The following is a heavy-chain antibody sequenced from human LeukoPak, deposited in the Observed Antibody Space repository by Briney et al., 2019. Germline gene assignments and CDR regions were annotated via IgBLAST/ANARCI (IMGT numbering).Heavy chain of an antibody. D-gene: IGHD1-26*01. J-gene: IGHJ4*02. CDR2: IYHSGST. V-gene: IGHV4-4*02. Sequence: PSETLSLTCAVSGVSISSSNWWSWVRQPPGKGLEWIGEIYHSGSTNYNPSLKSRVTISVDKSKNQFSLKLSSVTAADTAVYYCAIIVGATTDDDYWGQGTLVTVSS. CDR1: GVSISSSNW. CDR3: AIIVGATTDDDY.